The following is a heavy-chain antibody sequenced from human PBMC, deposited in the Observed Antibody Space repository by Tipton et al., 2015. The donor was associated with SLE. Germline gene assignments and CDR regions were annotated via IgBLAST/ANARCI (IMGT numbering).Heavy chain of an antibody. V-gene: IGHV4-39*07. D-gene: IGHD1-14*01. CDR2: IYYSGST. Sequence: TLSLTCTVSGGSISSSSYYWGWIRQPPGKGLEWIGSIYYSGSTYYNPSLKSRVTISVDTSKNQFSLKLSSVTPADTAVYFCGREEPGFVDVWGRGTLVTVSS. J-gene: IGHJ2*01. CDR3: GREEPGFVDV. CDR1: GGSISSSSYY.